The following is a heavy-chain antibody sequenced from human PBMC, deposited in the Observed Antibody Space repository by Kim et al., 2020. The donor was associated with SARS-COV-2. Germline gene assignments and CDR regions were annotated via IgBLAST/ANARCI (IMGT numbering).Heavy chain of an antibody. CDR1: GGTFSSYA. CDR2: IIPIFGTA. D-gene: IGHD3-22*01. CDR3: ARGSYTPSSGYYGLNPFDY. V-gene: IGHV1-69*13. Sequence: SVKVSCKASGGTFSSYAISWVRQAPGQGLEWMGGIIPIFGTANYAQKFQGRVTITADESTSTAYMELSSLRSEDTAVYYCARGSYTPSSGYYGLNPFDYWGQGTLVTVSS. J-gene: IGHJ4*02.